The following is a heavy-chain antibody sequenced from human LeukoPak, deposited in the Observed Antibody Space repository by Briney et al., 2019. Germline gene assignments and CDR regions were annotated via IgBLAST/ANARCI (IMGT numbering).Heavy chain of an antibody. Sequence: PGGSLRLSCAASGFTFSSYEMNWVRQAPGKGLEWVSYISSSGSTIYYADSVKGRFTISRDNAKNSLYLQMNSLRAEDTAVYYCARDSRGYCSSTSCPDRRFDYWGQGTLVTVS. CDR2: ISSSGSTI. CDR3: ARDSRGYCSSTSCPDRRFDY. CDR1: GFTFSSYE. D-gene: IGHD2-2*01. J-gene: IGHJ4*02. V-gene: IGHV3-48*03.